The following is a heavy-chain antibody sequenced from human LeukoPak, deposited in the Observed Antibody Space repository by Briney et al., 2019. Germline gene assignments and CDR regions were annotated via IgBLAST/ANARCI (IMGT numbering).Heavy chain of an antibody. CDR2: ISGSGGST. V-gene: IGHV3-23*01. D-gene: IGHD2-2*01. CDR3: ARGRDYASGAKYFGY. CDR1: GFTFSSYA. Sequence: PGGSLRLSCAASGFTFSSYAMSWVRQAPGKGLEWVSAISGSGGSTYYADSVKGRFTISRDNAKNTLYLQMNSLRVEDTAVYYCARGRDYASGAKYFGYWGQGSLVTVSS. J-gene: IGHJ4*02.